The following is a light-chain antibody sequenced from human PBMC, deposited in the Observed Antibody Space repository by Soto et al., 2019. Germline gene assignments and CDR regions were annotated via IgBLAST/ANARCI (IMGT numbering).Light chain of an antibody. CDR1: RSISSS. J-gene: IGKJ5*01. Sequence: EVALTHSPATLSLSPGVSATLSCRASRSISSSLAWYQQKPGQAPIILIYDASNRPTGSPARFSGSGSGTDFTLIISSLEPEDVAVSYCQQRNNCPITFGQGTRLEIK. CDR3: QQRNNCPIT. CDR2: DAS. V-gene: IGKV3-11*01.